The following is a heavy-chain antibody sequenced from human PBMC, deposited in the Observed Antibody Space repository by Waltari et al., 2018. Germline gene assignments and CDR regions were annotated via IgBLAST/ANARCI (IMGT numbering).Heavy chain of an antibody. J-gene: IGHJ4*02. CDR1: GHSVNNDFY. V-gene: IGHV4-38-2*02. Sequence: QVQLRESGPGLCRSSATLSLSCTVSGHSVNNDFYWAWIRQSPGGGLEWIASIYHPGSAHYNSSLKSRVPISTDMSTKQFFLTLTHLTAADTAVYYCAEEGNTTAGLFDSWGQGTLVTVSS. CDR2: IYHPGSA. CDR3: AEEGNTTAGLFDS. D-gene: IGHD6-25*01.